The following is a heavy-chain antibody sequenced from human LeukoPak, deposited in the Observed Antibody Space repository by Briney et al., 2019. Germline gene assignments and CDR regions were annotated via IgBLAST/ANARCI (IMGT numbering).Heavy chain of an antibody. J-gene: IGHJ4*02. Sequence: GGSLRLSCAAPGFTFSSYAMSWVRQAPGKGLEWVSAISGSGGSTYYADSVKGRFTISRDNSKNTLYLQMNSLRAEDTAVYYCANMYGDYHYFDYWGQGTLVTVSS. D-gene: IGHD4-17*01. V-gene: IGHV3-23*01. CDR3: ANMYGDYHYFDY. CDR2: ISGSGGST. CDR1: GFTFSSYA.